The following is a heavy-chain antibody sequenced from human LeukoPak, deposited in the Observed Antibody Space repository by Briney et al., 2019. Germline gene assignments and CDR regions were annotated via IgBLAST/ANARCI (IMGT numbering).Heavy chain of an antibody. Sequence: TGGSLRPSCAASGFTFSSYWMHWVRQAPGKGLVWVSRINSDGSSTNYADSVKGRFTISRDNTKNTLYLQMNSLRAEDTAIYYCARRSSGSPPYYFDYWGQGTLVTVSS. CDR3: ARRSSGSPPYYFDY. CDR1: GFTFSSYW. CDR2: INSDGSST. J-gene: IGHJ4*02. D-gene: IGHD1-26*01. V-gene: IGHV3-74*01.